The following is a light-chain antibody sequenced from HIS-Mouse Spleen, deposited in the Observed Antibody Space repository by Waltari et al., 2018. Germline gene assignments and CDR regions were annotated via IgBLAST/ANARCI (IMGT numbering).Light chain of an antibody. Sequence: QSALTQPASGSGSPGQSTTISCTGTSSDVGGYNYDSWYQHHPGNAPKLIIYDVSNRPSGVSNRFSGSKSGNTASLTIPGLQAEDEADYYCSSYTSSSIWVFGGGTKLTVL. J-gene: IGLJ3*02. CDR1: SSDVGGYNY. CDR3: SSYTSSSIWV. CDR2: DVS. V-gene: IGLV2-14*03.